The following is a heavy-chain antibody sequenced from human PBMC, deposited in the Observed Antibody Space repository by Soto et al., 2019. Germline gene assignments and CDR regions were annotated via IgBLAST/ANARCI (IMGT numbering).Heavy chain of an antibody. CDR1: GGSGSNSNYY. CDR2: VYYRGRS. J-gene: IGHJ4*02. D-gene: IGHD2-8*01. Sequence: SETLSLTCAGSGGSGSNSNYYWGWIRQSPGKGLEWIGSVYYRGRSYSKSSVKSRVTISVDTSKNQFSLNLNSVTASDTAVYYCVSQRTSVLTQAYFDYWGPGALVTVSS. CDR3: VSQRTSVLTQAYFDY. V-gene: IGHV4-39*01.